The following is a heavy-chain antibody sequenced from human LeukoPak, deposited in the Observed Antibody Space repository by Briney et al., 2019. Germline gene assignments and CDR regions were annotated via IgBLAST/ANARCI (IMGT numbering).Heavy chain of an antibody. Sequence: GGSLRLSCTASGLTFGSYTMSWVRQAPGKGLEWVSGITATGSRTYYADSVKGRFTISRDSSKNTLYLQLNSLRADDTAVYYCATSMGGGNIDYWGQGALVTVSS. CDR2: ITATGSRT. CDR3: ATSMGGGNIDY. V-gene: IGHV3-23*01. J-gene: IGHJ4*02. D-gene: IGHD3-16*01. CDR1: GLTFGSYT.